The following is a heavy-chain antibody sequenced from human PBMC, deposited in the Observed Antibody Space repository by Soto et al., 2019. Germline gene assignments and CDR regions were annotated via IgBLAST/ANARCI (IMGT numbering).Heavy chain of an antibody. CDR1: AYTFTSNA. CDR2: MNAGNGNT. J-gene: IGHJ4*02. Sequence: ASVKVSCKAAAYTFTSNAMHWVRQAPGQRLVWMGWMNAGNGNTRYSQKFQGRVTITRDTSASTAYMELSSLRSEDTAVYYCARVKCPAILGYCSSTSCYYFDYWGQGTLVTVSS. CDR3: ARVKCPAILGYCSSTSCYYFDY. V-gene: IGHV1-3*01. D-gene: IGHD2-2*01.